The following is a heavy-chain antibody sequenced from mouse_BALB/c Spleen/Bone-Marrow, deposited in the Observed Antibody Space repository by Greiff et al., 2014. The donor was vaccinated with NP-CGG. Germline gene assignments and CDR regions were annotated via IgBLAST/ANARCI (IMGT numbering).Heavy chain of an antibody. CDR3: VRENYDYGGDAMDY. V-gene: IGHV1-4*02. CDR1: GYTFTYYT. Sequence: QVQLKHSAAELARPGASVKMSCKTSGYTFTYYTMHWVKQRPGQGLEWIGYINPSSGYTDYNQKFKDKTTLTTDKSSSTAYLQLSSLTSEDSAVYNCVRENYDYGGDAMDYWGQGTSVTVSS. D-gene: IGHD2-4*01. J-gene: IGHJ4*01. CDR2: INPSSGYT.